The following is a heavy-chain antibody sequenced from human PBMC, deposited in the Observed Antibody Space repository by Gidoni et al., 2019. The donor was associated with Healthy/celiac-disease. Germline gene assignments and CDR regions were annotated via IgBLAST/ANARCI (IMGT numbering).Heavy chain of an antibody. CDR2: IIPIFGTA. J-gene: IGHJ4*02. CDR3: ARGLEERDPRSYYDSSGYLPDY. Sequence: QVQLVQSGAEVKKPGSSVKVSCKASGGTFSSYASSWVRQAPGQGLEWMGGIIPIFGTANYAQKFQGRVTITADESTSTAYMELSSLRSEDTAVYYCARGLEERDPRSYYDSSGYLPDYWGQGTLVTVSS. CDR1: GGTFSSYA. D-gene: IGHD3-22*01. V-gene: IGHV1-69*01.